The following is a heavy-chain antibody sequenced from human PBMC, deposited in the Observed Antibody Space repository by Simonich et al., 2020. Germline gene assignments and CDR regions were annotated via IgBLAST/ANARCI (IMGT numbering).Heavy chain of an antibody. CDR1: GFTFSSYW. CDR3: ARDGLGTAYYYYMDV. V-gene: IGHV3-7*01. D-gene: IGHD2-21*02. J-gene: IGHJ6*03. CDR2: IKQDGSEK. Sequence: EVQLVESGGGLVQPGGSLRLSCAASGFTFSSYWMSWVRQAPGKGLEWVANIKQDGSEKYYVDSVKGRFTISRDNATNSLYLQMNSLRAEDTAVYYCARDGLGTAYYYYMDVWGKGTTVTVSS.